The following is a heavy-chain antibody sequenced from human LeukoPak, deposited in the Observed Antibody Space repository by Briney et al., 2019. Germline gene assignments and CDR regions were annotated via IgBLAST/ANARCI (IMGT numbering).Heavy chain of an antibody. J-gene: IGHJ4*02. CDR1: GGSISSGYY. CDR2: IYHSGST. CDR3: ARRKIVVPAAFDY. D-gene: IGHD2-2*01. Sequence: SETLSLTCTVSGGSISSGYYWSWIRQPPGKGLEWIGYIYHSGSTYYNPSLKSRVTISVDRSKNQFSLKLSSVTAADTAVYYCARRKIVVPAAFDYWGQGTLVTVSS. V-gene: IGHV4-30-2*01.